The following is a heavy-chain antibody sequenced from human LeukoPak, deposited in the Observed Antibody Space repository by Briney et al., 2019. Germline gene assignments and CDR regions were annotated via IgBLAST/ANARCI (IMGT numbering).Heavy chain of an antibody. CDR2: TYYRTKWYN. V-gene: IGHV6-1*01. D-gene: IGHD7-27*01. J-gene: IGHJ3*02. CDR1: GDSVSSNNTA. Sequence: SQTLSLTCAISGDSVSSNNTAWKWIRQSPSRGLEWLGRTYYRTKWYNEYAVSVKSRITINPDTSKNQFSLQLNSVTPEDTAVYYCARLRALGLDAFDIWGQGTMVTVSS. CDR3: ARLRALGLDAFDI.